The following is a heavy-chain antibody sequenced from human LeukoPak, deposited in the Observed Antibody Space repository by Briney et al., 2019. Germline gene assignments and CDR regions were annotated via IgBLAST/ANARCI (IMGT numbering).Heavy chain of an antibody. CDR2: IYPDDSDI. Sequence: GESLKISCKGSGCRFTNYWIGWVRQMPGKGLEWMGIIYPDDSDIRYSPSFQGQVTIAADKSISTAYLQWSSLKASDTAMYYCARQTLGVRGAEWDYWGQGTLVTVSS. CDR1: GCRFTNYW. J-gene: IGHJ4*02. V-gene: IGHV5-51*01. CDR3: ARQTLGVRGAEWDY. D-gene: IGHD3-10*01.